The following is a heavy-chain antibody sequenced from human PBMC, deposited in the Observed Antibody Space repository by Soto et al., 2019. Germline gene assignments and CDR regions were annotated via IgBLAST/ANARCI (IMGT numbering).Heavy chain of an antibody. J-gene: IGHJ6*02. CDR1: GGSISSGNYY. V-gene: IGHV4-30-4*01. D-gene: IGHD3-10*01. Sequence: QVQLQESGPGLVKPSQTLSLTCTVSGGSISSGNYYWSWIRQPPGKGLEWIGYIFYSGTTYYNPSRKRRVIRAVDTSNNQFSLKGNSGTAADTAVYYCARDSGWVGEGNYYYDGMDVWGQGTTVTVSS. CDR2: IFYSGTT. CDR3: ARDSGWVGEGNYYYDGMDV.